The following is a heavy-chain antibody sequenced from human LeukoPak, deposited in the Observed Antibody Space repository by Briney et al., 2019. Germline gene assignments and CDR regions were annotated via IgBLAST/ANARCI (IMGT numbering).Heavy chain of an antibody. Sequence: GGSLRLSCAASGFTFSHYYMSWIRQAPGKALEWVSYIISSGSTIYYEDSVKGRFTISRDNAKNSLYLQMNSLRAEDTAVYYCARDNLSVCSSTSCYGVVDYWGQGTLVTVSS. D-gene: IGHD2-2*01. CDR3: ARDNLSVCSSTSCYGVVDY. CDR1: GFTFSHYY. J-gene: IGHJ4*02. V-gene: IGHV3-11*01. CDR2: IISSGSTI.